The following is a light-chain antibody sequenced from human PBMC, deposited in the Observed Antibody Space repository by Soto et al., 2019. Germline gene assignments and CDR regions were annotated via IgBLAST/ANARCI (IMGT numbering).Light chain of an antibody. CDR2: EVS. J-gene: IGKJ1*01. V-gene: IGKV2D-29*01. CDR1: QSLLHSDGKTY. Sequence: DVVMTQTPLSLSVTPGQPASISCKSSQSLLHSDGKTYLYWYLQKTGQPPQLLIHEVSNRLSGVSDRFRGSGSGTDFTLNIRRVEAEDVGVYYCMQSLQVLPTFGQGTKVEIE. CDR3: MQSLQVLPT.